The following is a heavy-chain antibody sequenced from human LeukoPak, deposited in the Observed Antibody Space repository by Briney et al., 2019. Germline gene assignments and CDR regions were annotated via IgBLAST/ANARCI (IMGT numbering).Heavy chain of an antibody. CDR3: ARGPLGGYDSSGYYFGHY. CDR2: ISAYNGNT. Sequence: ASVKVSCKASGYTFTSYDISWVRQAPGQGLEWMGWISAYNGNTNYAQKFQGRVTMTTDTSTSTAYMDLRSLRSDDTAVYYCARGPLGGYDSSGYYFGHYWGQGTLVTVSS. CDR1: GYTFTSYD. D-gene: IGHD3-22*01. J-gene: IGHJ4*02. V-gene: IGHV1-18*01.